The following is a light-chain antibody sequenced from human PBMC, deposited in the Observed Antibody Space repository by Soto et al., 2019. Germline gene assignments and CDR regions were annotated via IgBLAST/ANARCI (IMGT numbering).Light chain of an antibody. CDR2: DVN. V-gene: IGLV2-11*01. J-gene: IGLJ2*01. CDR1: SSDVGGYHY. CDR3: CSYAGSYTLV. Sequence: QSAPTQPRSVSGSPGQSVTLSCTGTSSDVGGYHYVSWYQHHPGKAPKIIIYDVNKRPSGVPDRFSGSKSGNTASLTISGLQTEDEADYYCCSYAGSYTLVFGGGTKLTVL.